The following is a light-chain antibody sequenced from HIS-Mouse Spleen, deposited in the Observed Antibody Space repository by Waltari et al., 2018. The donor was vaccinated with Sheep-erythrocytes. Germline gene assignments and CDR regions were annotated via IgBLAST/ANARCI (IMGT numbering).Light chain of an antibody. J-gene: IGLJ1*01. V-gene: IGLV2-11*01. CDR3: CSYAGSYNHV. CDR2: DVS. CDR1: SSDVAGYNY. Sequence: QSALTQPRSVSGSPELSVTIPCPGTSSDVAGYNYVSRYQQHPGQAPKLMIYDVSKRPSGVPDRFSGSKSGNTASLTISGLQAEDEADYYCCSYAGSYNHVFATGTKVTVL.